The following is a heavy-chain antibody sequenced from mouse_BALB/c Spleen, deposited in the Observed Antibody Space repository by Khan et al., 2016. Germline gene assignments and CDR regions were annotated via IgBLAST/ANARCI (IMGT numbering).Heavy chain of an antibody. CDR3: AYDDDYAMDY. D-gene: IGHD2-4*01. Sequence: QVQLQQSGPELVKPGASVKMSCKASGYTFTSYYIHWVQQRPGKGLEWIGWIYPGDGSTKYTEKFKGQTTLTADTSSSTAYMLLSSLTSEASAIFVCAYDDDYAMDYWGQGTSVTVSS. V-gene: IGHV1S56*01. CDR2: IYPGDGST. J-gene: IGHJ4*01. CDR1: GYTFTSYY.